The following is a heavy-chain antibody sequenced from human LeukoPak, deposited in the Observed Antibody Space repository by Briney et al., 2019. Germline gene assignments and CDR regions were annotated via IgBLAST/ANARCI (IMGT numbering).Heavy chain of an antibody. Sequence: ASETLSLTCTVSGGSISSSSYYWGWIRQPPGKGLEWIGSIYYSGSTYYNPSLKSRVTISVDTSKNQFSLKLSSVTAADTAVYYCARGIQLVASWFDPWGQGTLVTVSS. J-gene: IGHJ5*02. CDR1: GGSISSSSYY. D-gene: IGHD6-6*01. V-gene: IGHV4-39*07. CDR2: IYYSGST. CDR3: ARGIQLVASWFDP.